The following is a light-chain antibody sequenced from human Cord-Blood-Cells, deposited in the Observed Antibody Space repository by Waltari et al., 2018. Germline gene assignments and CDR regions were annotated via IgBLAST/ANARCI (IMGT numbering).Light chain of an antibody. Sequence: QSALTQPASVSGSPGQSITISCTGTSSDVGSYNLVSSYQQHPGKAPKLMIYEGSKRTSGVSNRFSGSKSGNTASLTISGLQAEDEADYYCCSYAGSSTPYVFGTGTKVTVL. J-gene: IGLJ1*01. V-gene: IGLV2-23*01. CDR3: CSYAGSSTPYV. CDR1: SSDVGSYNL. CDR2: EGS.